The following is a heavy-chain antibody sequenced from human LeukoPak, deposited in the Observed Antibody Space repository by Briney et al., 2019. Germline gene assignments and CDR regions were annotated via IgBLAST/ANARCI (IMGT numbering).Heavy chain of an antibody. V-gene: IGHV4-34*01. D-gene: IGHD3-10*01. CDR1: GGSFSGYY. J-gene: IGHJ5*02. CDR3: ASRYYGSGSYHDPPWFDP. Sequence: PSETLSLTCAVYGGSFSGYYWSWIRQTPGKGLEWIGEINHSGSTNYNPSLKSRVTISVDTSKNQFSLKLSSVTAADTAVYYCASRYYGSGSYHDPPWFDPWGQGTLVTVSS. CDR2: INHSGST.